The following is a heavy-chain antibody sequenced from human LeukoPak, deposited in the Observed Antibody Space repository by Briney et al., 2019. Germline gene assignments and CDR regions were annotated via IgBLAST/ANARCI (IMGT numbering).Heavy chain of an antibody. Sequence: SQTLSLTCTVSGGSISSGGYYWSWIRQHPGKGLEWIGYIYYSGSTYYNPSLKSRVTISVDTSKNQFSLKLSSVTAADTAVYYCARDSPKENDAFDIWGQGTMVTVSS. CDR2: IYYSGST. J-gene: IGHJ3*02. CDR3: ARDSPKENDAFDI. V-gene: IGHV4-31*03. CDR1: GGSISSGGYY.